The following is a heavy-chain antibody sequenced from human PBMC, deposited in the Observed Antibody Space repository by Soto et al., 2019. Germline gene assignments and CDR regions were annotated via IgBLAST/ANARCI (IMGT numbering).Heavy chain of an antibody. Sequence: EGSLILSCGSSGFPFSSDTMNSVRTAPGKGLEWVSSISSSSCYIYYADSVQGRFAISRDNAKTSRYLQMNSLRAEDTAVYYCARGGDHSYYYRMDVRGQGTTVTFS. CDR2: ISSSSCYI. D-gene: IGHD3-16*01. V-gene: IGHV3-21*01. CDR1: GFPFSSDT. CDR3: ARGGDHSYYYRMDV. J-gene: IGHJ6*02.